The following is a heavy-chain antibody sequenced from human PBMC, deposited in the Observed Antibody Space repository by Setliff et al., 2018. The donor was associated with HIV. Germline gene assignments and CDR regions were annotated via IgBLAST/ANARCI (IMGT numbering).Heavy chain of an antibody. CDR1: GGSISSYY. CDR2: IYTSGNT. V-gene: IGHV4-4*07. J-gene: IGHJ4*02. D-gene: IGHD6-13*01. CDR3: ARDGYSSSWYVISGSFDY. Sequence: PSETLSLTCTVSGGSISSYYWSWIRQPAGKGLEWIGRIYTSGNTNYNPSLKSLKSRVTMPVDTSKNQFSLKLSSVTAADTAVYYCARDGYSSSWYVISGSFDYWGQGILVTVSS.